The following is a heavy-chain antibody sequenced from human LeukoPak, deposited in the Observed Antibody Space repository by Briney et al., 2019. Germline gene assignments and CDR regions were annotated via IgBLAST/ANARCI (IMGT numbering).Heavy chain of an antibody. J-gene: IGHJ4*02. D-gene: IGHD3-16*01. CDR1: GYSISSGYY. V-gene: IGHV4-38-2*02. Sequence: PSETLSLTCTVSGYSISSGYYWGWIRQPPGKGLEWIGSIYHSGSTYYNPSLKSRVTISVDTSKNQFSLKLSSVTAADTAVYYCARLLRGSLSHIFDYWGQGTLVTVSS. CDR3: ARLLRGSLSHIFDY. CDR2: IYHSGST.